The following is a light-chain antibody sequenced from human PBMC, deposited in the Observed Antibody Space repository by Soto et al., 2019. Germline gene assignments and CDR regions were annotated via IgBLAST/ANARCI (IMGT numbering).Light chain of an antibody. J-gene: IGLJ1*01. Sequence: SVLTQPPSASGSPGQSVTISCTGTSNDVGGYNYVSWYQQHPGKAPKRMIYEVNKRPSGVPDRFSGSKSGNTASLTVSGLQAEDEADYYCSSFAVSNSFVFGTGTKVTVL. CDR3: SSFAVSNSFV. V-gene: IGLV2-8*01. CDR1: SNDVGGYNY. CDR2: EVN.